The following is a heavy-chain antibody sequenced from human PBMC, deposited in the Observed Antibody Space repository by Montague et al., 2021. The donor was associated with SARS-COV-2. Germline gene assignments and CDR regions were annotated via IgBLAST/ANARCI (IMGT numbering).Heavy chain of an antibody. CDR1: GGSFSDYH. CDR3: GRGAPGY. CDR2: IAPGGTT. D-gene: IGHD1-1*01. V-gene: IGHV4-34*01. J-gene: IGHJ4*02. Sequence: SETLSLTCAVSGGSFSDYHWTWIRQSPGKGLEWIVQIAPGGTTKYSPSLESRVTILIDTSKNQFSQKLTSVTAADTALYYCGRGAPGYWGQGALVTASS.